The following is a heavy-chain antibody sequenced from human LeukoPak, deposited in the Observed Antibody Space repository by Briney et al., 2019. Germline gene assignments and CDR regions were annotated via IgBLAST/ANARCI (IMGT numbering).Heavy chain of an antibody. J-gene: IGHJ3*02. D-gene: IGHD3-10*01. Sequence: PSETLSLTCTVSGGSISSYYWSWIRQPPGKGMEWIGYIYYSGSTNYNPSLKSQVTISVDTSKNQFSLKLSSVTAADTAVYYCARDPLWVGAFDIWGQGTMVTVSS. CDR2: IYYSGST. CDR1: GGSISSYY. V-gene: IGHV4-59*01. CDR3: ARDPLWVGAFDI.